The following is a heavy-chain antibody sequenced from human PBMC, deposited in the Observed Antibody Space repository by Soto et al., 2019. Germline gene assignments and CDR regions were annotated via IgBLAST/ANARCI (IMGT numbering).Heavy chain of an antibody. CDR2: INAGNGNT. D-gene: IGHD1-7*01. CDR3: AREIGDGTTPGSWFDP. J-gene: IGHJ5*02. CDR1: GYTFTSYA. V-gene: IGHV1-3*01. Sequence: QVQLVQSGAEVKKPGASVKVSCKASGYTFTSYAMHWVRQAPGQRLEWMGWINAGNGNTKYSQKFQGRVTITRDTSASTAYMELSSLRSEDTAVYYCAREIGDGTTPGSWFDPWGQGTLVTVSS.